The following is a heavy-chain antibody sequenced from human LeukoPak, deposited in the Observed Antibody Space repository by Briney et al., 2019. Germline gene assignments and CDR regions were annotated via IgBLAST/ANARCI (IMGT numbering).Heavy chain of an antibody. J-gene: IGHJ5*02. Sequence: SETLSLTCTVSGGSISSYYWSWIRQPPGKGLEWIGYIYYSGSTNYNPSLKSRVTISVDTSKNQFSLKLSSVTAADTAVYYCARQAGIAVAGMNWFDPWVQATLVTVSS. CDR2: IYYSGST. CDR1: GGSISSYY. D-gene: IGHD6-19*01. V-gene: IGHV4-59*08. CDR3: ARQAGIAVAGMNWFDP.